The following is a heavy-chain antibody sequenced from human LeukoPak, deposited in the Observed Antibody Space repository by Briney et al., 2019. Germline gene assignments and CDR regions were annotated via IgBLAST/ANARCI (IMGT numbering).Heavy chain of an antibody. CDR3: ARDQAYRDSPNDY. Sequence: PGGSLRLSCAASGFTFSDYYMSWIRQAPVKELEWVSYISSSGSTIYYADSVKGRFTISRDNAKNSLYLQMNSLRAEDTAVYYCARDQAYRDSPNDYWGQGTLVTVSS. V-gene: IGHV3-11*01. CDR1: GFTFSDYY. D-gene: IGHD5-18*01. CDR2: ISSSGSTI. J-gene: IGHJ4*02.